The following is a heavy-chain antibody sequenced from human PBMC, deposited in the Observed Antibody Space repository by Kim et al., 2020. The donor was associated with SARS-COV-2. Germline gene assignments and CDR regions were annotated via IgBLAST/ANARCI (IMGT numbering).Heavy chain of an antibody. V-gene: IGHV3-15*01. CDR1: GFTFSNAW. CDR3: TTDGRKSRSSGIWSGYYRTYYFDF. CDR2: IKSKTDGGTT. D-gene: IGHD3-3*01. Sequence: GGSLRLSCAASGFTFSNAWMSWVRQAPGKGLEWVGRIKSKTDGGTTDYAAPVKGTFTISRDDSKNTLYLQMNSLKTEDTAVYYCTTDGRKSRSSGIWSGYYRTYYFDFWGQGTLVTVSS. J-gene: IGHJ4*02.